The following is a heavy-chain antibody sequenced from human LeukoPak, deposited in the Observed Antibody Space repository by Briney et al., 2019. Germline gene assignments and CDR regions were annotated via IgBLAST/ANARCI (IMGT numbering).Heavy chain of an antibody. CDR3: ARLRNYCSSTSCYDSRVSWFDP. V-gene: IGHV4-4*09. CDR1: GGSISSYY. D-gene: IGHD2-2*01. CDR2: IYTSGST. Sequence: SETLSLTCTVSGGSISSYYWSWIRQPPGKGLEWIGYIYTSGSTNYNPSLKSRVTISVDTSKNQFSPKLSSVTAADTAVYYCARLRNYCSSTSCYDSRVSWFDPWGQETLVTVSS. J-gene: IGHJ5*02.